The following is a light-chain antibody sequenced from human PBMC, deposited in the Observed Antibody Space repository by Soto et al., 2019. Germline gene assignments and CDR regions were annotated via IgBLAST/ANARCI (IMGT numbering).Light chain of an antibody. Sequence: DVVMTQSPLSLPVPLGQPASISFRSSQGLVLSDGNTYLSWFHQRPGQSPRRLIYKVSNRDSGVPDRFSGSGSGTDFTLKISRVEAEDVGVYYCMQGTHCRTFGQGTKVDIK. V-gene: IGKV2-30*01. CDR2: KVS. CDR1: QGLVLSDGNTY. J-gene: IGKJ1*01. CDR3: MQGTHCRT.